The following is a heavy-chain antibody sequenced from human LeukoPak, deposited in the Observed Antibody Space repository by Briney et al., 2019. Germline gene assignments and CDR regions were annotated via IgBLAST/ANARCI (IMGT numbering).Heavy chain of an antibody. CDR2: IYSGGST. D-gene: IGHD6-19*01. Sequence: AGGSLRLSCAASGFTVSSNYMSWVRQAPGKGLEWVSVIYSGGSTYYADSVKGRFTISRDNSKNTLYLQMNSLRAEDTAVYYCATSGIAVANDAFDIWGQGTMVTVSS. V-gene: IGHV3-66*01. J-gene: IGHJ3*02. CDR3: ATSGIAVANDAFDI. CDR1: GFTVSSNY.